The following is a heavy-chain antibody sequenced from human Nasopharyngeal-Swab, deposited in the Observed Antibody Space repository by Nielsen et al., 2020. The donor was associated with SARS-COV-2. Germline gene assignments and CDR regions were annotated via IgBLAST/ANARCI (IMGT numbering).Heavy chain of an antibody. CDR2: IYYSGST. CDR3: ASTDCSGGSCYSHYYYYMDV. Sequence: WIRQPPGKGLEWIGYIYYSGSTNYNPSLKSRVTISVDTSKNQFSLKLSSVTAADTAVYCCASTDCSGGSCYSHYYYYMDVWGKGTTVTVSS. J-gene: IGHJ6*03. D-gene: IGHD2-15*01. V-gene: IGHV4-59*01.